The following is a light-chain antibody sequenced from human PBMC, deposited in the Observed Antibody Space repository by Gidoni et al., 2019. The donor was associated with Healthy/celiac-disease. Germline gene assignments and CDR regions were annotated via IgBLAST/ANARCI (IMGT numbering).Light chain of an antibody. V-gene: IGKV1-9*01. CDR1: QGINSY. Sequence: DIQFIQSPSFLSASVEYRVTITCRARQGINSYLAWYQQKPGNAPKHLIYAASTLQSGVPSRFSGSGAGTEFMLTISVLQPEDLLTYYCQQRNRYPPSTFGQGTRLEIK. J-gene: IGKJ5*01. CDR2: AAS. CDR3: QQRNRYPPST.